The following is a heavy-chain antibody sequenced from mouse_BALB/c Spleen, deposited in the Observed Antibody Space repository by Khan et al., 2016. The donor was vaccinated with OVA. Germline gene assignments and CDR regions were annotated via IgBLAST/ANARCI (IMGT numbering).Heavy chain of an antibody. Sequence: EVQLQESGPGLVKPSQSLSLTCTVTGYSITSDYAWNWIRQFPGNKLEWMGYISYSGSTSYNPSLNSRISITRDTSKNQFFLQLNSVTTEDTATYYGARSDDDGYYWYFDVWGAGTTVTVSS. J-gene: IGHJ1*01. V-gene: IGHV3-2*02. CDR2: ISYSGST. CDR3: ARSDDDGYYWYFDV. D-gene: IGHD2-3*01. CDR1: GYSITSDYA.